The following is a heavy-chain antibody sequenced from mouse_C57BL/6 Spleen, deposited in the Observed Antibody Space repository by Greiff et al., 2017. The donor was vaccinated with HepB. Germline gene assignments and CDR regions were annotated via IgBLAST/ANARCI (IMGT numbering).Heavy chain of an antibody. CDR3: AREGESYYDYDGDFDY. V-gene: IGHV1-80*01. J-gene: IGHJ2*01. D-gene: IGHD2-4*01. Sequence: VQLQQSGAELVKPGASVKISCKASGYAFSSYWMNWVKQRPGKGLEWIGQIYPGDGDTNYNGKFKGKATLTADKSSSTAYMQLSRLTSEDSAVYFCAREGESYYDYDGDFDYWGQGTTLTVSS. CDR1: GYAFSSYW. CDR2: IYPGDGDT.